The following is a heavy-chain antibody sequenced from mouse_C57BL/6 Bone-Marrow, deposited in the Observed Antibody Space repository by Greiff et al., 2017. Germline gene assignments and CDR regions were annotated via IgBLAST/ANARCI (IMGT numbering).Heavy chain of an antibody. D-gene: IGHD1-1*01. Sequence: VQLQQSGAELVRPGASVKLSCTASGFNIKDDYMHWVKQRPEQGLEWIGWIDPENGDTEYASKFQGKATITADTSSNTAYLQLSSLTSEDTAVYYCTTYYYGSSYGDWYCDVWGTGTTVTVSS. V-gene: IGHV14-4*01. CDR2: IDPENGDT. CDR1: GFNIKDDY. J-gene: IGHJ1*03. CDR3: TTYYYGSSYGDWYCDV.